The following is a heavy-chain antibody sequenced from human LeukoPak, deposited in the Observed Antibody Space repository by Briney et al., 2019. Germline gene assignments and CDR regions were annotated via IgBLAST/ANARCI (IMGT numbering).Heavy chain of an antibody. V-gene: IGHV5-51*01. J-gene: IGHJ4*02. Sequence: GASLQISCKGSGYSFTSYWIGWVRPLPGKGLEWMGIIYPGDSDTRYSPSFQGQVTISADKSISTAYLQWSSLKASDTAMYYCARGAGDYDILTGYETYYFDYWGQGTLVTVSS. D-gene: IGHD3-9*01. CDR3: ARGAGDYDILTGYETYYFDY. CDR1: GYSFTSYW. CDR2: IYPGDSDT.